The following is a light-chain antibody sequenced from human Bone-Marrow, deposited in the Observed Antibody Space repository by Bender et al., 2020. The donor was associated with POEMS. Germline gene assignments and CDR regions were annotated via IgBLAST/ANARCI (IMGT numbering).Light chain of an antibody. CDR3: SSYTSGRTPVV. J-gene: IGLJ3*02. V-gene: IGLV3-21*02. CDR1: NIGSKS. CDR2: DDT. Sequence: SYVLTQSPSVSVAPGQTARITCGGNNIGSKSVHWYQQKPGQAPVLVVYDDTDRPSGVSNRFSGSKSGNTASLTISGLQAEDDADYYCSSYTSGRTPVVFGGGTKLTVL.